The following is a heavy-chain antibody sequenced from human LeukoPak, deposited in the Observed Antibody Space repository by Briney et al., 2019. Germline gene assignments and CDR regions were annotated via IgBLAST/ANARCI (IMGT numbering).Heavy chain of an antibody. D-gene: IGHD2-2*02. V-gene: IGHV4-34*01. J-gene: IGHJ4*02. CDR3: ARATPLLGYCSSTSCYTYFDY. CDR2: INNSGRT. Sequence: SETLSLTCAVYGGSFSGYYWSWIGQPPGKGLEGMGEINNSGRTNYNPSLKSRVTISVDTSTNQFSLKLSSVTAADTAVYCCARATPLLGYCSSTSCYTYFDYWGQGTLVTVSS. CDR1: GGSFSGYY.